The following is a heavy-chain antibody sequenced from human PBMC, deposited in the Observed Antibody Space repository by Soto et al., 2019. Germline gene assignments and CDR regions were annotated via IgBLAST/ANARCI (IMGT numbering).Heavy chain of an antibody. D-gene: IGHD6-13*01. CDR3: ARYSNNWFQTEGMDV. CDR1: VDSITTYY. CDR2: IDASGNT. Sequence: SETLSLTCTVSVDSITTYYWSWIRQPAGKGLEWIGRIDASGNTNYNPSLNSRVTMSIDTSKKQFSLKLTSVTAADTAIYYCARYSNNWFQTEGMDVWGQGTTVT. J-gene: IGHJ6*02. V-gene: IGHV4-4*07.